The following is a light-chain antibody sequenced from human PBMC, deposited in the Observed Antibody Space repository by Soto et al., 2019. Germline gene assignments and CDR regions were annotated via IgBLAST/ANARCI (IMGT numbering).Light chain of an antibody. J-gene: IGKJ3*01. Sequence: DIQMTQSPSTLSGSVGDRVTITCRASQTISTYLNWYQQKPGKAPKLLIHAASSLQSGVPSRFSGSGSGSDFTLTISSLQPEDFATYYCQQSYRAPLTFGPGTKVIS. CDR2: AAS. V-gene: IGKV1-39*01. CDR1: QTISTY. CDR3: QQSYRAPLT.